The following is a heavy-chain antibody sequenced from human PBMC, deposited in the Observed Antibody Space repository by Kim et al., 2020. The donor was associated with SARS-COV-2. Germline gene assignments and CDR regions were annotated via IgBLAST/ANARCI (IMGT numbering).Heavy chain of an antibody. CDR1: GYTFTSYG. CDR2: ISAYNGNT. J-gene: IGHJ4*02. Sequence: ASVKVSCKASGYTFTSYGISWVRQAPGQGLEWMGWISAYNGNTNYAQKLQGRVTMTTDTSTSTAYMELRSLRSDDTAVYYCARESSTKYYYGSGSSEDFDYWGQGTLVTVSS. V-gene: IGHV1-18*01. D-gene: IGHD3-10*01. CDR3: ARESSTKYYYGSGSSEDFDY.